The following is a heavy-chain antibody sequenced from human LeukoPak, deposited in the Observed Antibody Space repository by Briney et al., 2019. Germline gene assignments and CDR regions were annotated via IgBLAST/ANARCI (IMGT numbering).Heavy chain of an antibody. V-gene: IGHV6-1*01. Sequence: SQTLSLTCAISGHSLSSNSAAWNWITQSPSRGLEWLGRTYYRSKWHNDYAVSVKSRITITPETSKNQFSLQLNSVTPEDTAVYYCARGFSGSYSGYESDLDYWGQGTLVTVSS. J-gene: IGHJ4*02. CDR1: GHSLSSNSAA. CDR2: TYYRSKWHN. CDR3: ARGFSGSYSGYESDLDY. D-gene: IGHD5-12*01.